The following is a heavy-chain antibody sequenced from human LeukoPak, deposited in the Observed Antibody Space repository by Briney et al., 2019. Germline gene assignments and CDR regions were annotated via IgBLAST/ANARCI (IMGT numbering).Heavy chain of an antibody. CDR1: GFTFDDYG. D-gene: IGHD3-22*01. CDR2: INWNGGST. J-gene: IGHJ4*02. Sequence: PGGSLRLSCAASGFTFDDYGMSWVRQAPGKGLEWVSGINWNGGSTGYADSVKGRFTISRDNAKNSPYLQMNSLRAEDTALYYCARGCVGDDSSDYWGQGTLVTVSS. CDR3: ARGCVGDDSSDY. V-gene: IGHV3-20*04.